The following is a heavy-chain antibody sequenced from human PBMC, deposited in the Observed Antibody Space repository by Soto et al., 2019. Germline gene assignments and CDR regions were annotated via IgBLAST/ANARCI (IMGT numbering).Heavy chain of an antibody. J-gene: IGHJ4*02. Sequence: TGTLSLTRTVPRGSLTRGSYSCTVFFYPPGKGLEWIGYFYYSGSTKYNPSLKSRVTILEDTFKNQFSLKLNSVTAADTAVYYCAREEQMATFDYWAQGALVTVSS. CDR3: AREEQMATFDY. D-gene: IGHD5-12*01. V-gene: IGHV4-61*01. CDR2: FYYSGST. CDR1: RGSLTRGSYS.